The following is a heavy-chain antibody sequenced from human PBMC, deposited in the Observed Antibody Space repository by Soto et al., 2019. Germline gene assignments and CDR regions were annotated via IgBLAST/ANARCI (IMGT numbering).Heavy chain of an antibody. V-gene: IGHV3-30-3*01. CDR3: ARDKESSSSSEYYYYYGMDV. Sequence: GGSLRLSCAASGFTFSSYAMHWVRQAPGKGLEWVAVISYDGSNKYYADSVKGRFTISRDNSKNTLYLQMNSLRAEDTAVYYCARDKESSSSSEYYYYYGMDVWGQGTTVTVSS. J-gene: IGHJ6*02. D-gene: IGHD6-6*01. CDR1: GFTFSSYA. CDR2: ISYDGSNK.